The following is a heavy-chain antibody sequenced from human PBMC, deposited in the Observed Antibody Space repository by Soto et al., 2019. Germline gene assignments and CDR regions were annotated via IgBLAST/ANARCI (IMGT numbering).Heavy chain of an antibody. D-gene: IGHD2-2*01. CDR1: GFSLSTSGVG. CDR3: AHRRGDVLVPAADLYNWFDP. CDR2: IYWDDDK. V-gene: IGHV2-5*02. J-gene: IGHJ5*02. Sequence: QITLKESGPTLVKPTQTLTLTCTFSGFSLSTSGVGVGWIRQPPGKALEWLALIYWDDDKRYSPSLTSRLTITKDTSKNQVVLTMTNMDPVDTATYYCAHRRGDVLVPAADLYNWFDPWGQGTLVTVSS.